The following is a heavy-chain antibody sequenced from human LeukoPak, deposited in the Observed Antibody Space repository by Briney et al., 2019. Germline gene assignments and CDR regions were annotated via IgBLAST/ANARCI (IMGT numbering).Heavy chain of an antibody. V-gene: IGHV6-1*01. D-gene: IGHD3-22*01. Sequence: SQTLSLTCAISGDSVSSNSAAWNWIRQSPSRGLEWLGRTYYRAKWYNDYTESVKSRITINPDTSKNQFSLRLNSVTPEDTAVYFCARDGRYQYDIGGNQNFDYWGQGTLVTVSS. CDR1: GDSVSSNSAA. CDR2: TYYRAKWYN. CDR3: ARDGRYQYDIGGNQNFDY. J-gene: IGHJ4*02.